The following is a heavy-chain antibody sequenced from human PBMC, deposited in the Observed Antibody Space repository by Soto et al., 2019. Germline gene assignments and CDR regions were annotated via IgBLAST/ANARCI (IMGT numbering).Heavy chain of an antibody. Sequence: GSGPTLVNPTQTLTLTCTFSGFSLSSRGVGMGWFRQPPGKALEWLALIYWDDDKRYSPSLKSRLTITKDTSKNQVVLRLTNMDPVDTATYYCAHRYSSRKYYGMDVWGLGTSVPVSS. CDR1: GFSLSSRGVG. V-gene: IGHV2-5*02. CDR2: IYWDDDK. CDR3: AHRYSSRKYYGMDV. J-gene: IGHJ6*02. D-gene: IGHD6-13*01.